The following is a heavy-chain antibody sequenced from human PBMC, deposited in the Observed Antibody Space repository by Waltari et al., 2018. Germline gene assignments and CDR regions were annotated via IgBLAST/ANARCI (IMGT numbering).Heavy chain of an antibody. CDR3: AKDYGDYVEYFQH. V-gene: IGHV3-30*02. CDR2: IRYDGKST. D-gene: IGHD4-17*01. Sequence: QVQLVESGGGVVQPGESLRLSCAASGFTFSSCGLHWVRQAPGKGLEWVSFIRYDGKSTNYADSVKGRFTISRDSSKNTVYLQMNSLRAEDTAVYYCAKDYGDYVEYFQHWGQGTLVTVSS. CDR1: GFTFSSCG. J-gene: IGHJ1*01.